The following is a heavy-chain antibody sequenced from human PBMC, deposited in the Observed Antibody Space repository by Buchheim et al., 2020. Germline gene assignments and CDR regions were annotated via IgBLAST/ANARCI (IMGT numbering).Heavy chain of an antibody. CDR1: GFTFSSYW. D-gene: IGHD3-10*01. CDR2: INSDGSST. V-gene: IGHV3-74*01. CDR3: ARGLRAGSDYYGDYYYYGMDV. Sequence: EVQLVESGGGLVQPGGSLRLSCAASGFTFSSYWMHWVRQAPGKGLVWVSRINSDGSSTSYADSVKGRFTISRDNAKNTLYLQMNSLRAEDTAVYYCARGLRAGSDYYGDYYYYGMDVWGQGTT. J-gene: IGHJ6*02.